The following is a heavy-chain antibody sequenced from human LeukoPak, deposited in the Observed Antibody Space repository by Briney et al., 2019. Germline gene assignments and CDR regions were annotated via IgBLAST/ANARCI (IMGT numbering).Heavy chain of an antibody. J-gene: IGHJ3*02. D-gene: IGHD2-2*01. V-gene: IGHV3-30*02. CDR3: AKPPRYCSSTSCYGHEAFDI. CDR1: GFTFSSYG. Sequence: GGSLRLSCAASGFTFSSYGMHWVRQAPGKGLEWVAFIRYDGSNKYYADSVKGRFTISRDNSKNTLYLQMNSLRAEDTAVYYCAKPPRYCSSTSCYGHEAFDIWGQGTMVTVSS. CDR2: IRYDGSNK.